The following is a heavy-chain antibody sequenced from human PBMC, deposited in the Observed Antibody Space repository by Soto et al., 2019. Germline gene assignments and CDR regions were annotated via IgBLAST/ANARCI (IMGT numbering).Heavy chain of an antibody. D-gene: IGHD6-6*01. CDR2: INQDGSDK. V-gene: IGHV3-7*01. Sequence: GGSLRLSCAASGFTFGSHWMTWVRQVPGKGLEWVANINQDGSDKYYVDSVKGRFTISRDNAKNSLYLQMNSLRVEDTAVYYCARVTARNDAFDIWDEGTMVTVS. CDR1: GFTFGSHW. J-gene: IGHJ3*02. CDR3: ARVTARNDAFDI.